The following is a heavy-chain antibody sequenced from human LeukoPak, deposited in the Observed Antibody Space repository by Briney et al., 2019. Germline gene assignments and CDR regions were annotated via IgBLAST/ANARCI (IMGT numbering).Heavy chain of an antibody. D-gene: IGHD3-3*01. CDR3: ARGDFWSGYVPSWFDP. Sequence: SETLSPTCTVSGGSISSGDYYWSWIRQPPGKGLEWIGYIYYSGSTYYNPSLKSRVTISVDTSKNQFSLKLSSVTAADTAVYYCARGDFWSGYVPSWFDPWGQGTLVTVSS. V-gene: IGHV4-30-4*08. J-gene: IGHJ5*02. CDR1: GGSISSGDYY. CDR2: IYYSGST.